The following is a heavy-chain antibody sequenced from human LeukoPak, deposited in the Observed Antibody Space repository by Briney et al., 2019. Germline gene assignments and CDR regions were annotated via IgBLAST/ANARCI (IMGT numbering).Heavy chain of an antibody. D-gene: IGHD3-10*01. CDR3: ARGTSVLLWFGESNWFDP. Sequence: SQTLSLTCTVSGGSISSGGYYWSWIRQHPGKGLEWIGYIYYSGSTYYNPSLKSRVTISVDTSKNQFSLKLSSVTAADTAVYYCARGTSVLLWFGESNWFDPWGQGTLVTVSS. V-gene: IGHV4-31*03. CDR1: GGSISSGGYY. J-gene: IGHJ5*02. CDR2: IYYSGST.